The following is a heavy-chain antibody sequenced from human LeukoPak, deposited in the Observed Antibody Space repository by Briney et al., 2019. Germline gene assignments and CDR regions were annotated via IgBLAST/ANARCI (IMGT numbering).Heavy chain of an antibody. CDR3: ARGQYYYDSSGALDY. V-gene: IGHV4-34*01. D-gene: IGHD3-22*01. CDR1: GGSFSGYY. CDR2: INHSGST. J-gene: IGHJ4*02. Sequence: SSETLSLTCAVYGGSFSGYYWSWIRQPPGKWLEWIGEINHSGSTNYNPSLKSRVTISVDTSKNQFSLKLSSVTAADPAVYYCARGQYYYDSSGALDYWGQGTLVTVSS.